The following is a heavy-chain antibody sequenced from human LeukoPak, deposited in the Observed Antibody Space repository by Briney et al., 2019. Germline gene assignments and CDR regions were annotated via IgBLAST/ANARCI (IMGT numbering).Heavy chain of an antibody. D-gene: IGHD1-26*01. CDR1: GYTFTSNY. CDR3: ARGLNSGSYGYFDY. Sequence: ASVKVSCKASGYTFTSNYIHWVRQAPGQGLEWMGMIYPRDGSTSYAQKFQGRVTVTRDTSTSTVHMELSGLRSEDTAVYYCARGLNSGSYGYFDYWGQGTLVTVSS. CDR2: IYPRDGST. V-gene: IGHV1-46*01. J-gene: IGHJ4*02.